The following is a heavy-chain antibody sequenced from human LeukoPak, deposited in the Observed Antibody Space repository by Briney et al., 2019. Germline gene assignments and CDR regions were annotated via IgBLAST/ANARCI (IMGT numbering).Heavy chain of an antibody. CDR2: ISWNGVTT. CDR3: AASDGEQQLAL. D-gene: IGHD6-13*01. V-gene: IGHV3-43*01. CDR1: GFSFRGYT. Sequence: RGSLRLSCAASGFSFRGYTMHWVRQAPGKGLEWVSLISWNGVTTYYGDSVKGRFTISRDDSKNSLYLQMHSLRSEDSALYYCAASDGEQQLALWGQGTLVTVSS. J-gene: IGHJ4*02.